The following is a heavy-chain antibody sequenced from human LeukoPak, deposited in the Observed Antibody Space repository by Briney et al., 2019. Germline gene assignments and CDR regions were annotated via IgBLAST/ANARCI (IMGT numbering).Heavy chain of an antibody. Sequence: GGSLRLSCAASGFSFSAYGVHWVRQAPGKGLEWVAVIWYDGSSKDYADSVKGRFTLSRDNSKNTLYLQMNSLTIEDTAVYYCARSQSSSLIDYWGQGTLVTVSS. V-gene: IGHV3-33*01. J-gene: IGHJ4*02. CDR2: IWYDGSSK. CDR1: GFSFSAYG. D-gene: IGHD6-13*01. CDR3: ARSQSSSLIDY.